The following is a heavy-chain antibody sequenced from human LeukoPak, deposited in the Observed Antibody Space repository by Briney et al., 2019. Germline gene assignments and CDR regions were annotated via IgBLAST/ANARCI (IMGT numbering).Heavy chain of an antibody. V-gene: IGHV4-34*01. CDR3: ARISGYYDSSGYYPMYFDY. J-gene: IGHJ4*02. CDR1: GGSFSGYY. CDR2: INHSGST. Sequence: SETLSLTCAVYGGSFSGYYWSWIRQPPGKGLEWIGEINHSGSTDYNPSLKSRVTISVDTSKNQFSLKLSSVTAADTAMYYCARISGYYDSSGYYPMYFDYWGQGTLVTVSS. D-gene: IGHD3-22*01.